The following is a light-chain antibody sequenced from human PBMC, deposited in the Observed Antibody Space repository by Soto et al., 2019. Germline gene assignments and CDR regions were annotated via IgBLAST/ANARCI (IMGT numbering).Light chain of an antibody. CDR3: QQYGNSPLT. CDR1: QSLSSSY. J-gene: IGKJ4*01. CDR2: GAS. V-gene: IGKV3-20*01. Sequence: EIVLTQSPGTLSLSPGAGATLSCRASQSLSSSYLAWYQQKPGQPPRLLIYGASSRATGIPDRFSGSGSGKDFTLTISRLETEDFAVYYCQQYGNSPLTFGGGTKVDIK.